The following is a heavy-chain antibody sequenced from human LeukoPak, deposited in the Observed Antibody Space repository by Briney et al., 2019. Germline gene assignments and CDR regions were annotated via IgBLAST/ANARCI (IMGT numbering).Heavy chain of an antibody. CDR3: AKLYMGDAFDI. CDR2: ISGRSSAV. Sequence: GGSLRLSCAASGFTFSTYRMNWVRQAPGKGLEGVSDISGRSSAVNYADSVKGRFTISRDNAKNSLYLQMNSLRAEDTGVYYCAKLYMGDAFDIWGQGTMVTVSS. V-gene: IGHV3-48*01. J-gene: IGHJ3*02. D-gene: IGHD1-1*01. CDR1: GFTFSTYR.